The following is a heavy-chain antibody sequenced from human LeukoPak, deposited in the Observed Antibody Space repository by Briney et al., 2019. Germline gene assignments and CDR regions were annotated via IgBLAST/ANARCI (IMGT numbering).Heavy chain of an antibody. CDR2: IYATGST. CDR1: GASISSYY. Sequence: SETLSFTCTVSGASISSYYWTWIRQPAEKGLEWIGRIYATGSTNYNPSLKSRVTISVDKSKSQFSLNLTSVSAADTAVYYCARGDDYYLAFDIWGQGTMVTVSS. D-gene: IGHD2/OR15-2a*01. J-gene: IGHJ3*02. CDR3: ARGDDYYLAFDI. V-gene: IGHV4-4*07.